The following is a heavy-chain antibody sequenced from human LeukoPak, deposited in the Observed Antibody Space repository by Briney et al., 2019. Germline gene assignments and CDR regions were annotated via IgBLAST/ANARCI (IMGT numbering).Heavy chain of an antibody. CDR2: IIPILGIA. V-gene: IGHV1-69*04. CDR3: AREMYYYGSSGYYRFDY. CDR1: GGTFSSYA. D-gene: IGHD3-22*01. Sequence: ASVKVSCKASGGTFSSYAISWVRQAPGQGLEWMGRIIPILGIANYAQKFQGRVTITADKSTSTAYMELSSLRSEDTAVYYCAREMYYYGSSGYYRFDYWGQGTLVTVSS. J-gene: IGHJ4*02.